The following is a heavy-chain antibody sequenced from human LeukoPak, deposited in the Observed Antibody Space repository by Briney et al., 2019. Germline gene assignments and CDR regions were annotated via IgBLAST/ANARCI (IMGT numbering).Heavy chain of an antibody. V-gene: IGHV5-51*01. CDR1: GYSFTSYW. CDR2: IYPGDSDT. Sequence: GESLKISCKGSGYSFTSYWIGWVRQMPGKGLEWMGIIYPGDSDTRYSPSFQGQVTISADKSISTAYLQWSSLKASDTAMYYCARRGAASCGGDCYYHWGQGTLVTVSS. CDR3: ARRGAASCGGDCYYH. D-gene: IGHD2-21*02. J-gene: IGHJ5*02.